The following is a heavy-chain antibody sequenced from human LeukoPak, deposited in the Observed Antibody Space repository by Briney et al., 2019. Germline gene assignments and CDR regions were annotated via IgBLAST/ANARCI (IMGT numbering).Heavy chain of an antibody. CDR2: MNPNSGNT. CDR3: ARTCSGTSCSDFDY. Sequence: GASVKVSCKASGYTFTSFDINWVRQATGQGLEWMGWMNPNSGNTGYAQKFQGRVTITRSTSISTAYMELNSLKSEDTAVYYCARTCSGTSCSDFDYWGQGTLVTVSS. J-gene: IGHJ4*02. V-gene: IGHV1-8*01. D-gene: IGHD2-2*01. CDR1: GYTFTSFD.